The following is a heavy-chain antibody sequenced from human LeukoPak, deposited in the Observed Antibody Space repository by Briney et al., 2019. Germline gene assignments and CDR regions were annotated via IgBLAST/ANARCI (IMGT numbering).Heavy chain of an antibody. D-gene: IGHD1-14*01. V-gene: IGHV4-59*08. J-gene: IGHJ4*02. Sequence: SETLSLTCTVSGGSISSYYWSWIRQPPGKGLEWIGYIYYSGSTNYNPSLKSRVTISVDTSKNQFSLKLSSVTAADTAVYYCARLSRIMQFDYWGQGTLVTVSS. CDR2: IYYSGST. CDR3: ARLSRIMQFDY. CDR1: GGSISSYY.